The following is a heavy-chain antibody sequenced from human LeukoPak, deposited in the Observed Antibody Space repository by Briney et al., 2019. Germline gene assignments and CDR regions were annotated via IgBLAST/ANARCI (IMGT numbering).Heavy chain of an antibody. V-gene: IGHV1-3*01. CDR3: ARDHRKWLVDY. D-gene: IGHD6-19*01. CDR1: GYTFTSYA. Sequence: ASVKVSCKASGYTFTSYAMHWVRQAPGQRLEWMGWINAGNGNTKYSQKFQGRVTITRDTSASTAYMELSSLRSEDTAVYYCARDHRKWLVDYWGQGTLVIVSS. CDR2: INAGNGNT. J-gene: IGHJ4*02.